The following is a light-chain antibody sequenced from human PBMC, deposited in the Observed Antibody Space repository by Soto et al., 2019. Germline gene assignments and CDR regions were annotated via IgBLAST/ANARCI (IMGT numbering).Light chain of an antibody. J-gene: IGKJ4*01. CDR3: QQYNKWPLT. CDR1: QIVSNN. CDR2: FAS. V-gene: IGKV3-15*01. Sequence: EIVMTQSPAPLSVSPGERATLSCRAGQIVSNNLAWYQQKPGQAPRLLIYFASTRATGIPARFSGSGSGTEFTLTISSLQSEDFAVYYCQQYNKWPLTFGGGTKVETK.